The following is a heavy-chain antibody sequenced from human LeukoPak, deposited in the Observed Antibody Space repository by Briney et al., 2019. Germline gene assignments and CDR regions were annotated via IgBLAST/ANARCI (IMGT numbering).Heavy chain of an antibody. CDR3: ARGRLPVVVTATPAFDI. CDR2: ISAYNGNT. CDR1: GYTFTSYA. D-gene: IGHD2-21*02. V-gene: IGHV1-18*01. Sequence: ASVKVSCKASGYTFTSYAISWVRQAPGQGLEWMGWISAYNGNTNYAQKLQGRVTMTTDTSTSTAYMELRSLRSDDTAVYYCARGRLPVVVTATPAFDIWGLGTMVTVSS. J-gene: IGHJ3*02.